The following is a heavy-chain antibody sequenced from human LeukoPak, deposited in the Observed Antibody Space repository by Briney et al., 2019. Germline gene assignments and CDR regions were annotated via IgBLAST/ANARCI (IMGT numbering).Heavy chain of an antibody. Sequence: GGSLSLSCAASGFIIFKSWMTWVRQAPGKGLEWVAIIKKDASETYYLDSVKGRFTISRDNAKNSIYLHMTRLRVEDTAVYYCARVAGEASGYHPFDIWGQGTMVTASS. V-gene: IGHV3-7*01. CDR3: ARVAGEASGYHPFDI. J-gene: IGHJ3*02. D-gene: IGHD3-22*01. CDR1: GFIIFKSW. CDR2: IKKDASET.